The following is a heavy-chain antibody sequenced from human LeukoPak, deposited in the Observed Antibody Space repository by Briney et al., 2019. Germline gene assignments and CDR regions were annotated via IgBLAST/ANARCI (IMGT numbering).Heavy chain of an antibody. Sequence: SETLSLTCSVSGGSVSSGSYYWSWIRQPPGKGLEWIGYIYYSGSTNYNPSLKRRVTISVDTSKNQFSLKLSSVTAAATAVYYCARALVTAILYEDWGQGTLVTVSS. V-gene: IGHV4-61*01. J-gene: IGHJ4*02. CDR1: GGSVSSGSYY. D-gene: IGHD2-21*02. CDR2: IYYSGST. CDR3: ARALVTAILYED.